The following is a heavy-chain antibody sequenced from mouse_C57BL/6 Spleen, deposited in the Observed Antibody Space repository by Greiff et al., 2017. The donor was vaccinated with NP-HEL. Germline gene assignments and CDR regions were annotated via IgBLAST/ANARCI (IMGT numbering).Heavy chain of an antibody. CDR1: GFTFSDYY. CDR3: AKDDYDEGYFDV. J-gene: IGHJ1*03. CDR2: INYDGSST. V-gene: IGHV5-16*01. Sequence: EVNVVESEGGLVQPGSSMKLSCTASGFTFSDYYMAWVRQGPGKGLEWVATINYDGSSTYYLESLKGRFIISVDNVKTILILPNSSLKCEATAEYYGAKDDYDEGYFDVWGTGTTLTVSS. D-gene: IGHD2-4*01.